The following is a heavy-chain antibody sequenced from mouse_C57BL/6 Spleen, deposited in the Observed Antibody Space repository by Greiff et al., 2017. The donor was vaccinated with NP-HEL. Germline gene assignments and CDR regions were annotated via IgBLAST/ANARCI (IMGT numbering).Heavy chain of an antibody. Sequence: QVQLQQSGPELVKPGASVKISCKASGYAFSSSWMNWVKQRPGKGLEWIGRIYPGDGDTNYNGKFKGKATLTADKSSSTAYMQLSSLTSEDSAVCFCARRWDCYFDYWGQGTTLTVSS. CDR3: ARRWDCYFDY. CDR2: IYPGDGDT. D-gene: IGHD4-1*01. J-gene: IGHJ2*01. CDR1: GYAFSSSW. V-gene: IGHV1-82*01.